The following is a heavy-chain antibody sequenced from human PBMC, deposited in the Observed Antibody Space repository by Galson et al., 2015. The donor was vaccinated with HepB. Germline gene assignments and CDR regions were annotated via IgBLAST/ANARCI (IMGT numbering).Heavy chain of an antibody. CDR3: ARRWDIVVVPAAMGNWFDP. V-gene: IGHV4-34*01. D-gene: IGHD2-2*01. Sequence: ETLSLTCAVYGGSFSGYYWSWIRQPPGKGLEWIGEINHSGSTNYNPSLKSRVTISVDTSKNQFSLKLSSVTAADTAVYYCARRWDIVVVPAAMGNWFDPWGQGTLVTVSS. CDR1: GGSFSGYY. CDR2: INHSGST. J-gene: IGHJ5*02.